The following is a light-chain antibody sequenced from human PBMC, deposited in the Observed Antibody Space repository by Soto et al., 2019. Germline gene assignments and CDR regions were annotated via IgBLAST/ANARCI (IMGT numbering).Light chain of an antibody. CDR1: QSVSSSL. CDR3: HQYGSSPLT. J-gene: IGKJ2*01. CDR2: DVS. V-gene: IGKV3-20*01. Sequence: EIVLTQSPGTLSLSPGEGATLSCRASQSVSSSLLAWFQQKPGQAPRLLIHDVSSRATGIPDRFSGSGSGTDFPLSISRLEPEDFAVYYCHQYGSSPLTFGQGTKLEIK.